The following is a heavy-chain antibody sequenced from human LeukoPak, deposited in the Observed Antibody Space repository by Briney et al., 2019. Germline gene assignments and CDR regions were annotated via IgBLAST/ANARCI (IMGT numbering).Heavy chain of an antibody. V-gene: IGHV5-51*01. CDR2: IFPADSET. J-gene: IGHJ6*03. D-gene: IGHD3/OR15-3a*01. CDR1: GYNFATYW. Sequence: GESLKISRKASGYNFATYWIAWVRQMPGKGLEWVAIIFPADSETKYSPSFRGQVTISADKSISTAYLQWSSLKALDTAMYYCARHRWTDLAYFDYMDVWGKGTTITVSS. CDR3: ARHRWTDLAYFDYMDV.